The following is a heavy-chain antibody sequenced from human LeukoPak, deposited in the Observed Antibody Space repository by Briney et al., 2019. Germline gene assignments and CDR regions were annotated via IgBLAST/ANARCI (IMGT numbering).Heavy chain of an antibody. CDR2: ISWNSGSI. Sequence: GGSLRLSCAASGFTLDDYAMHWVRQAPGKGLEWVSGISWNSGSIGYADSVKGRFTISRDNAKNSLYLQMNSLRAEDTALYYCARGDGDFWSGYAFGVWGKGTTVTVSS. CDR1: GFTLDDYA. J-gene: IGHJ6*04. D-gene: IGHD3-3*01. V-gene: IGHV3-9*01. CDR3: ARGDGDFWSGYAFGV.